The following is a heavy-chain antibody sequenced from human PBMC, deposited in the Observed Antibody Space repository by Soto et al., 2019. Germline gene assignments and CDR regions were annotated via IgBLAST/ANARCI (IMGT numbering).Heavy chain of an antibody. Sequence: QVQLVQSGAEVKKPGSSVKVSCKASGGTFSSYAISWVRQAPGQGLVWMGGIIPIFGTANYAQKLQGRVTSTADESTITAYMELSSLSTEVTAVYYCARGLAQGPGRYSLVDYWGQGPLVTVSS. D-gene: IGHD3-10*01. CDR3: ARGLAQGPGRYSLVDY. J-gene: IGHJ4*02. CDR2: IIPIFGTA. V-gene: IGHV1-69*12. CDR1: GGTFSSYA.